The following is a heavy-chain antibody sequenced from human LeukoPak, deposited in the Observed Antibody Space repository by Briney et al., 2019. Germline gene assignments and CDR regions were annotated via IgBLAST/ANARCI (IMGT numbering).Heavy chain of an antibody. CDR3: ARDTPALYDILTGLELDAFDI. CDR2: ISAYNGNT. Sequence: ASVKVSCKASGYTFTSYGISWVRQAPGQGLEWMGWISAYNGNTNYAQKLQGRVTMTTDTSTSTAYMELRSLRSDDTAVYYCARDTPALYDILTGLELDAFDIWGQGTMVTVSS. J-gene: IGHJ3*02. D-gene: IGHD3-9*01. V-gene: IGHV1-18*01. CDR1: GYTFTSYG.